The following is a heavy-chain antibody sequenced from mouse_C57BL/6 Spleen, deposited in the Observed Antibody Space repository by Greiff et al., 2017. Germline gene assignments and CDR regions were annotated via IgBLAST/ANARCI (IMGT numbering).Heavy chain of an antibody. J-gene: IGHJ3*01. D-gene: IGHD2-4*01. V-gene: IGHV1-26*01. CDR3: AREDVGDYDGFAY. CDR2: INPNNGGT. CDR1: GYTFTDYY. Sequence: VQLQQSGPELVKPGASVKISCKASGYTFTDYYMNWVKQSHGKSLEWIGDINPNNGGTSYNQKFKGKATLTVDKSSSTAYMELRSLTSEDSAVCYCAREDVGDYDGFAYWGQGTLVTVSA.